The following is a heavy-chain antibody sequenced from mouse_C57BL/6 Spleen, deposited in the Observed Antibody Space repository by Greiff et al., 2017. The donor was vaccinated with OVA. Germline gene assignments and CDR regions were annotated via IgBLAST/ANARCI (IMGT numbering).Heavy chain of an antibody. Sequence: VQLQQPGAELVKPGASVKVSCKASGYTFTSYWVHWVKQRPGQGLEWIGRIHPSDSDTNYNQKFKGKATLTVDKSSSTAYMQLSSLTSEDSAVYYCASIQGSSGYSAWFAYWGQGTLVTVSA. CDR1: GYTFTSYW. D-gene: IGHD3-2*02. V-gene: IGHV1-74*01. CDR3: ASIQGSSGYSAWFAY. J-gene: IGHJ3*01. CDR2: IHPSDSDT.